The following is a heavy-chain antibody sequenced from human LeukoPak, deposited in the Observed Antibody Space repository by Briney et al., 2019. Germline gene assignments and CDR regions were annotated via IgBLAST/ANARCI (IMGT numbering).Heavy chain of an antibody. V-gene: IGHV1-2*02. CDR3: ARDVGDYYFDY. J-gene: IGHJ4*02. CDR2: INPNSGGT. D-gene: IGHD2-21*02. Sequence: ASVKVSCKASGYTFTGYYMHWVRQAAGQGPEWMGWINPNSGGTNYAQKFQGRVTMTRDTSISTAYMELSRLRSDDTAVYYCARDVGDYYFDYWGQGTLVTVSS. CDR1: GYTFTGYY.